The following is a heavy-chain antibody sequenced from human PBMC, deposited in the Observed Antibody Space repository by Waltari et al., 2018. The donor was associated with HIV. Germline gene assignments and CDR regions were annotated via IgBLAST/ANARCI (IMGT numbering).Heavy chain of an antibody. V-gene: IGHV4-30-2*01. J-gene: IGHJ6*02. Sequence: QLQLQESGSGLVKPSQTLSLTCGVSGGSIHSRGYSWSWIRQPPGKGLEWIGYIYHSERTYYNPSLKSRVTISVDRSKNQFSLKLSSVTAADTAVYFCARGSRSYSYALDVWGQGTTVTVSS. CDR1: GGSIHSRGYS. CDR3: ARGSRSYSYALDV. CDR2: IYHSERT.